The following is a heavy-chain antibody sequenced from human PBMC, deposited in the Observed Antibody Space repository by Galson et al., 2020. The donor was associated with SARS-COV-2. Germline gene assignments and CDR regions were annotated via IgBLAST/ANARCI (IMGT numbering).Heavy chain of an antibody. D-gene: IGHD3-22*01. Sequence: ASVKVSCKASGYTFTGYYMHWVRQAPGQGLEWMGWINPNSGGTNYAQKFQGRVTMTRDTSISTAYMELSRLRSDDTAVYYCARDRQKYYYDSSGPGGHFDLWGRGTLVTVSS. CDR1: GYTFTGYY. J-gene: IGHJ2*01. CDR3: ARDRQKYYYDSSGPGGHFDL. CDR2: INPNSGGT. V-gene: IGHV1-2*02.